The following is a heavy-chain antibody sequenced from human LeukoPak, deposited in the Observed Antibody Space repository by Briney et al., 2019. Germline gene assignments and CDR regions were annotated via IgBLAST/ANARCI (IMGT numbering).Heavy chain of an antibody. V-gene: IGHV3-7*01. CDR3: ASIVATTAGSDY. Sequence: GGSLRLSCAASGFIFGSYWMSCVRQAPGKGLEWVASIKQDGVEKYYLDSVMGRFTISRDNAKNSLYLQMNSLTADDTAVYYCASIVATTAGSDYWGQGTLVTVSS. CDR1: GFIFGSYW. CDR2: IKQDGVEK. J-gene: IGHJ4*02. D-gene: IGHD5-12*01.